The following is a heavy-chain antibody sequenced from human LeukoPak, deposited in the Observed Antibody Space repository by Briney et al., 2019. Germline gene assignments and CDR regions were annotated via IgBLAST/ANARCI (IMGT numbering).Heavy chain of an antibody. CDR1: HDSFISYY. Sequence: PGTLSLTCTVFHDSFISYYWNWIRQPPGKGLEWIGYIYSSGNTDYNPALKSRVTMSMDTSRNQFSLKLRSVTAADTAIYYCARDEGIAAQFDYWGQGALVTVSS. CDR3: ARDEGIAAQFDY. CDR2: IYSSGNT. V-gene: IGHV4-59*01. J-gene: IGHJ4*02. D-gene: IGHD6-6*01.